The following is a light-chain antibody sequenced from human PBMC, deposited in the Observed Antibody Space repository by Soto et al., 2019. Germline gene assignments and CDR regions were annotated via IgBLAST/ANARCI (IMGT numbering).Light chain of an antibody. Sequence: QSVLTQPASVSGSPGQSITISCTGTSSDVGGYNYVSWYQQHPGKAPKLMIYDVSNRPSGVSKRFSVSKSGNTASLTISGLQAEDEADYYCSSYTSSSTLYVFGTGTTLTVL. J-gene: IGLJ1*01. CDR1: SSDVGGYNY. CDR2: DVS. V-gene: IGLV2-14*01. CDR3: SSYTSSSTLYV.